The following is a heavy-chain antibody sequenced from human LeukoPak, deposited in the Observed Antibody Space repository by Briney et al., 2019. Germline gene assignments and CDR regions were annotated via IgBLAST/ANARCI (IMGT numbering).Heavy chain of an antibody. CDR2: INHSGST. J-gene: IGHJ5*02. CDR1: GYSISSGYY. V-gene: IGHV4-38-2*02. Sequence: KPSETLSLTCTVSGYSISSGYYWGWIRQPPGKGLEWIGEINHSGSTNYNPSLKSRVTISVDTSKNQFSLKLSSVTAADTAVYYCARRFITMVRGVIIRRWFDPWGQGTLVTVSS. CDR3: ARRFITMVRGVIIRRWFDP. D-gene: IGHD3-10*01.